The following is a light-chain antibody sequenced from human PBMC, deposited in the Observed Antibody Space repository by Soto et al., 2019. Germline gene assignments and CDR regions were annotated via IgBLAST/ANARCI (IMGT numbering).Light chain of an antibody. CDR3: QPYDNLPPFP. J-gene: IGKJ3*01. CDR1: QDISNY. V-gene: IGKV1-33*01. CDR2: DAS. Sequence: DIQMTQSPSSLSASVGDRVTITCQASQDISNYLNWYQQKPGKAPKLLIYDASNLETGVPSRFSGSGSGTDFTFTISSLQPEDIATYYCQPYDNLPPFPVAPRTKVDIK.